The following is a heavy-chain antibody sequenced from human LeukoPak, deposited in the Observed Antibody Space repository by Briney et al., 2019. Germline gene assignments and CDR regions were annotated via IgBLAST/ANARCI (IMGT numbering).Heavy chain of an antibody. D-gene: IGHD5-24*01. CDR1: GFIFKKYW. CDR2: IKEDGSET. CDR3: ARETPRRGETRDGYR. Sequence: GGSLRLSCAASGFIFKKYWMNWVRQVQGEGLECLANIKEDGSETYYADSVKGRFTISRDNPKNLLFLQINSLRVEDTAVYYCARETPRRGETRDGYRWGQGTVVTVSS. V-gene: IGHV3-7*01. J-gene: IGHJ4*02.